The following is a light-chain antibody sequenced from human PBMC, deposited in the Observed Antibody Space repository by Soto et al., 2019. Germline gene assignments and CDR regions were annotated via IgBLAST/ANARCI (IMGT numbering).Light chain of an antibody. CDR1: SSDVGGYKY. J-gene: IGLJ1*01. CDR2: EVT. V-gene: IGLV2-8*01. CDR3: SSYAGSNNLYV. Sequence: QSVLTQPAAVSGSPGQSVTISCTGASSDVGGYKYVSWYQQHPGKAPKLMIYEVTKRPSGVPDRFSGSKSGNAASLTVSGLQAEDEADYYCSSYAGSNNLYVFGTGTKVTVL.